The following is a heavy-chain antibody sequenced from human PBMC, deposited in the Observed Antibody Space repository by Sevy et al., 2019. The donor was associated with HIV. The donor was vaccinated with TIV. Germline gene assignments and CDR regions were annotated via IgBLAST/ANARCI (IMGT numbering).Heavy chain of an antibody. D-gene: IGHD6-25*01. J-gene: IGHJ3*02. V-gene: IGHV4-4*02. CDR3: VRAKFGSVLGDALDI. CDR1: GASITISTW. CDR2: NHHTGST. Sequence: SETLSLTCAVSGASITISTWWGWVRQPPGKGLEWIGENHHTGSTNSNPSLKTRVTLSVDKSKNQFSLNLNSVTAADTAVYYCVRAKFGSVLGDALDIWGQGTMVTVSS.